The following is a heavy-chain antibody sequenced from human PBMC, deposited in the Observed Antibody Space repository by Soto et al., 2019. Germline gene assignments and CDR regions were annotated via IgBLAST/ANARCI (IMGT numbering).Heavy chain of an antibody. J-gene: IGHJ4*02. CDR1: GFTLSGYE. CDR3: ARARSGYDIDY. CDR2: ISSSGRTI. V-gene: IGHV3-48*03. D-gene: IGHD5-12*01. Sequence: EVQLEESGGGLVQPGGSLRLSCVVSGFTLSGYEMNWVRQAPGKGLEYLSYISSSGRTIYYAASVKGRFTVSRDNAKNSLYLQMHSLRAEDTAVYYCARARSGYDIDYWGQGTLVTVS.